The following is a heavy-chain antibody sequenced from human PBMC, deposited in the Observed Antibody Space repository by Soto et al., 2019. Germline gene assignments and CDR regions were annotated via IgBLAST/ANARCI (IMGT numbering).Heavy chain of an antibody. CDR2: IYYTGTT. CDR1: GGSIRDYY. V-gene: IGHV4-59*08. CDR3: ARLGGYYQAFDS. Sequence: QVQLQESGPGLVKPSETLSLTCTVSGGSIRDYYWSWIRQPPGKGLEWIGYIYYTGTTKYNPSLNSRVSISVDSSKNQFSLKLDSVTAADTAVYYCARLGGYYQAFDSWGQGTLVTVSS. J-gene: IGHJ4*02. D-gene: IGHD3-22*01.